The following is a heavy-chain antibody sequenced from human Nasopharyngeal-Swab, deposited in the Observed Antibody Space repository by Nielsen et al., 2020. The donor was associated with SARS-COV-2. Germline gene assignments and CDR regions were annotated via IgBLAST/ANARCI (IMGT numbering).Heavy chain of an antibody. CDR1: GFTFNNYN. CDR2: ISSSSSYI. Sequence: GESLKISCAASGFTFNNYNFNWVRQAPGKGLEWVSSISSSSSYIYYADSVNGRFTISRDNAKNSLYLQMNSLRAEDTAVYYCARVSSGSYSGTPFDYWGQGTLVTVSS. V-gene: IGHV3-21*01. CDR3: ARVSSGSYSGTPFDY. D-gene: IGHD1-26*01. J-gene: IGHJ4*02.